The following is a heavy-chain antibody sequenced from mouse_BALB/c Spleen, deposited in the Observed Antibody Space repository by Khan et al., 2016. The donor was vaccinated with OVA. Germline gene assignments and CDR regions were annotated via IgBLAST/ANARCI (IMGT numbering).Heavy chain of an antibody. V-gene: IGHV1-77*01. J-gene: IGHJ3*01. D-gene: IGHD1-2*01. CDR2: IYPGSGNT. Sequence: QVQLQQPGAELARPGASVKLSCKASGYTFTDYYINWVKQRTGQGLEWIGEIYPGSGNTYYNEKFKGKATLTADKYSSTAYMQLSSLTSEDSAVFFCARRNYFGYTFAYWGQGTLVTVSA. CDR3: ARRNYFGYTFAY. CDR1: GYTFTDYY.